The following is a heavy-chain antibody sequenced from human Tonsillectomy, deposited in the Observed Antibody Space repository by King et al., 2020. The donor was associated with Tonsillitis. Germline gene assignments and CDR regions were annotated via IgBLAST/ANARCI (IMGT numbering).Heavy chain of an antibody. Sequence: QLVQSGAEVKKPGASVKVSCKASGYTFTYHYMHWVRQAPGQGLEWMGWINPNNGDTNYAQKFQGRATMTRDTSISTAYMELSRLTSDDTAVYYCSRDLRYCTVASCYTGYYYYGMDVWGQGTTVTVSS. CDR1: GYTFTYHY. CDR2: INPNNGDT. CDR3: SRDLRYCTVASCYTGYYYYGMDV. D-gene: IGHD2-2*02. V-gene: IGHV1-2*02. J-gene: IGHJ6*02.